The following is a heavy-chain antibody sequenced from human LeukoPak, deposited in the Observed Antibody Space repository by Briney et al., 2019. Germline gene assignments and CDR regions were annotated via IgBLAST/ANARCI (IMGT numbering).Heavy chain of an antibody. J-gene: IGHJ4*02. CDR2: IYSGGST. Sequence: GGSLRLSCAASGFTVSSNYMSWVRQAPGKGLEGVSVIYSGGSTYYADSVKGRFTISRDNSQNTLYLQMNSLKTEDAAVYYCAKGLRDGYNYYFDYWGQGTLVTVSS. CDR3: AKGLRDGYNYYFDY. V-gene: IGHV3-66*02. D-gene: IGHD5-24*01. CDR1: GFTVSSNY.